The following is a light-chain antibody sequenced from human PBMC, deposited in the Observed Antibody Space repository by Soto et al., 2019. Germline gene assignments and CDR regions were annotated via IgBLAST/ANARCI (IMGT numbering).Light chain of an antibody. J-gene: IGLJ1*01. CDR3: SSYTSSTGGFV. Sequence: QSALTQPASVSGSPGQSITISCTGTSSDVGGYNYVSWYQQHPGKAPKLMIYEVSNRPSGVSNRFSGSKSGNTASLTISGLQAEDEADYYCSSYTSSTGGFVFGTGTKLTVL. CDR1: SSDVGGYNY. V-gene: IGLV2-14*01. CDR2: EVS.